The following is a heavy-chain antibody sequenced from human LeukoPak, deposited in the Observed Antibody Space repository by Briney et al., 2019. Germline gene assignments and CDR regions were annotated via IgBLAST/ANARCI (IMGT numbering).Heavy chain of an antibody. D-gene: IGHD3-10*01. CDR3: ARDSPTQGFNL. CDR2: ISSSSSYI. Sequence: GGSLRLSCAASGFTFSSYAMSWVRQAPGKGLEWVSSISSSSSYIYYADSVKGRFTISRDNAKNSLYLQMNSLRAEDTAVYYCARDSPTQGFNLWGQGTMVTVSS. V-gene: IGHV3-21*01. CDR1: GFTFSSYA. J-gene: IGHJ3*01.